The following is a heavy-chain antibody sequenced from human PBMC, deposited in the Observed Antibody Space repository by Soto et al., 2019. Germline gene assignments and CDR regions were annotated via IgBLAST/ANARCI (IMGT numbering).Heavy chain of an antibody. Sequence: QVQLQQWGAGLLKPSATLSLTCPVYGGSFRGYYWSWIRQPPGKGLEWSGEINHSGSTNYNPSLKSRVTISGDTSKNQFSLKLSSVTAADTAVYYCARGYGRLESSGWYEFDYWGQGTLVTVSS. CDR1: GGSFRGYY. D-gene: IGHD6-19*01. CDR3: ARGYGRLESSGWYEFDY. V-gene: IGHV4-34*01. CDR2: INHSGST. J-gene: IGHJ4*02.